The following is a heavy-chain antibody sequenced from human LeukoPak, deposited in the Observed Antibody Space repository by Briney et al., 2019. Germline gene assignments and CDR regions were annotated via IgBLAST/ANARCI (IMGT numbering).Heavy chain of an antibody. D-gene: IGHD2-8*01. CDR2: ISDTGATT. CDR1: GFTFSGYA. CDR3: AKDTSIGRYCTNGACSPFDY. V-gene: IGHV3-23*01. Sequence: GGSLRLSCAGPGFTFSGYAMSWVRPALGKGLEWVSAISDTGATTYDADSVKGRFTISRDNSRSTLYLQMNSLRAEDTALYYCAKDTSIGRYCTNGACSPFDYWGQGTLVTVSS. J-gene: IGHJ4*02.